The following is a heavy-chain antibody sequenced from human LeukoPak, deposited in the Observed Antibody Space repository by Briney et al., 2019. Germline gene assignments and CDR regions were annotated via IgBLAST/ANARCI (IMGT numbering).Heavy chain of an antibody. CDR1: GGSISSGGYY. Sequence: SETLSLTCTVSGGSISSGGYYWSWIRQPPGKGLEWIGYIYHSGSTYYNPSLKSRVTISVDRSKNQFSLKLSSVTAADTAVYYCATTSRQPGIAVAGRFDYWGQGTLVTVSS. J-gene: IGHJ4*02. CDR2: IYHSGST. V-gene: IGHV4-30-2*01. CDR3: ATTSRQPGIAVAGRFDY. D-gene: IGHD6-19*01.